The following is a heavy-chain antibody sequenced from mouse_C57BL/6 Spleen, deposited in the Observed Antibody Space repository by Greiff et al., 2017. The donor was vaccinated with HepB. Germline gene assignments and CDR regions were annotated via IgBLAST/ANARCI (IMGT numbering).Heavy chain of an antibody. CDR3: ARAYYSNYGDYFDY. CDR1: GYTFTSYW. D-gene: IGHD2-5*01. Sequence: QVQLQQPGAELVKPGASVKMSCKASGYTFTSYWITWVKQRPGQGLEWIGDIYPGSGSTNYNEKFKSKATLTVDTSSSTAYMQLSSLTSEDSAVYYCARAYYSNYGDYFDYWGQGTTRTVSS. V-gene: IGHV1-55*01. J-gene: IGHJ2*01. CDR2: IYPGSGST.